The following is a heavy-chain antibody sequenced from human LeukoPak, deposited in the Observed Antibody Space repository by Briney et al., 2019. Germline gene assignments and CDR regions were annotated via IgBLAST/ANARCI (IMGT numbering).Heavy chain of an antibody. J-gene: IGHJ4*02. CDR3: ARGRYYYDSSGYYRGYYFDY. CDR1: GFTFSSYA. CDR2: ISYDGSNK. Sequence: PGGSLRLSCAASGFTFSSYAMHWVRQAPGKGLEWVAVISYDGSNKYYADSVKGRFTISRDNSKNTLYLQMNSPRAEDTAVYYCARGRYYYDSSGYYRGYYFDYWGQGTLVTVSS. D-gene: IGHD3-22*01. V-gene: IGHV3-30-3*01.